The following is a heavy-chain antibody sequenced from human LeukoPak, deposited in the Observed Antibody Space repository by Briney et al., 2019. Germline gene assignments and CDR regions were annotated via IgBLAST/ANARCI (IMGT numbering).Heavy chain of an antibody. CDR2: INWNGGST. CDR1: GFTFDDYG. V-gene: IGHV3-20*04. Sequence: GGSLRLSCTASGFTFDDYGIRWVRQAPGKGLEWVSGINWNGGSTGYADSVKGRFTISRDNAKNSLYLQMNSLRAEDTAIYYCASGYRRFDYWGQGTLVTVSS. J-gene: IGHJ4*02. CDR3: ASGYRRFDY. D-gene: IGHD1-1*01.